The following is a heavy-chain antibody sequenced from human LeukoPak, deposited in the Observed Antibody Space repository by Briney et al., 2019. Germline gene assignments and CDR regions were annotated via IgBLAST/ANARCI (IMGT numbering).Heavy chain of an antibody. J-gene: IGHJ4*02. V-gene: IGHV4-59*11. CDR3: ARDGRALGY. CDR2: IYYSGST. Sequence: SETLSLTCTVSGGSISSHYWSWIRQPPGKGLEWIGYIYYSGSTNYNPSLKSRVTMSVDTSKNQFSLKLSSVTAADTAVYYCARDGRALGYWGQGTLVTVSS. CDR1: GGSISSHY. D-gene: IGHD1-26*01.